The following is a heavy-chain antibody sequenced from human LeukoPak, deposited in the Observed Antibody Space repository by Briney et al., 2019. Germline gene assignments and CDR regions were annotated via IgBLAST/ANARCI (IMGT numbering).Heavy chain of an antibody. CDR1: GFIFSNYA. D-gene: IGHD2-21*01. CDR3: AKAPRAVIYYFFY. CDR2: ISGSGART. J-gene: IGHJ4*02. V-gene: IGHV3-23*01. Sequence: PAGSLRPACVASGFIFSNYAVSWVRQAPGKGLEWVAAISGSGARTYYADSVKGRFTLHRHNSKNTLYRQMNSRRGGETPGDNYAKAPRAVIYYFFYWGQGPLVPVST.